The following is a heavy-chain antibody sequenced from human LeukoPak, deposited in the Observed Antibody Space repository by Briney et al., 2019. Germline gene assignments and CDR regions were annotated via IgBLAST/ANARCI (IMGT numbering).Heavy chain of an antibody. CDR3: ARDISGSYGMDV. CDR1: GFTFSSYD. J-gene: IGHJ6*02. Sequence: GGSLRLSCAASGFTFSSYDMHWVRQATGKGLKWVSAIGTAGDTYYPGSVKGRFTISRENAKNSLYLQMNSLRAGDTAVYYCARDISGSYGMDVWGQGTTVTVSS. V-gene: IGHV3-13*01. CDR2: IGTAGDT. D-gene: IGHD1-26*01.